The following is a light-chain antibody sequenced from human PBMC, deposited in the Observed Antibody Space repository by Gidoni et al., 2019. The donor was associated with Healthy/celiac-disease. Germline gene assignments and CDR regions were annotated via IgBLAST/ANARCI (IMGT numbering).Light chain of an antibody. CDR2: DAS. CDR1: QSDSSY. J-gene: IGKJ2*01. V-gene: IGKV3-11*01. CDR3: QQRSNWPPGYT. Sequence: ETVLTQSPATLSLSPGERATLSSRASQSDSSYLAWYQHKPGQAPRLLIYDASNRATGIPARCSGSGSGTDFTLTISSLDPEDFAFYYCQQRSNWPPGYTFGQGTKLEIK.